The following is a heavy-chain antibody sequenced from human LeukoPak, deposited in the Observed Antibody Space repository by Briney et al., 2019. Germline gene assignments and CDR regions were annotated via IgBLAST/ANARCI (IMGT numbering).Heavy chain of an antibody. J-gene: IGHJ4*02. Sequence: GGSLRLSCAASRFTFSSYWMHWVRQAPGKGLVWVSRISKDGSSTYYADSVKGRFTISRDNAKNTLYLQMNSLRAEDTAVYYCARDEVGVGATHDYWGQGTLVTVSS. V-gene: IGHV3-74*01. D-gene: IGHD1-26*01. CDR3: ARDEVGVGATHDY. CDR2: ISKDGSST. CDR1: RFTFSSYW.